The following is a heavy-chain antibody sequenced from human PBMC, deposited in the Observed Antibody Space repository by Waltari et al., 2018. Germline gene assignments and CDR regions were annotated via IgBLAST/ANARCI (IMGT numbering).Heavy chain of an antibody. J-gene: IGHJ3*02. CDR1: GGSISSGGYY. CDR3: AGNSYGYGGAFDI. V-gene: IGHV4-31*03. D-gene: IGHD5-18*01. CDR2: IYYSGST. Sequence: QVQLQESGPGLVKPSQTLSLTCTVSGGSISSGGYYWSWIRQHPGKGLEWIGYIYYSGSTCYNPSLESRVTISVDTSKNQFSLKLSSVTAADTSVYYCAGNSYGYGGAFDIWGQGTMVTVSS.